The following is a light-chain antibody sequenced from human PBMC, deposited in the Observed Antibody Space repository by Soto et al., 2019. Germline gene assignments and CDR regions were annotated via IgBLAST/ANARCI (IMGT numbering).Light chain of an antibody. J-gene: IGKJ4*01. Sequence: DIQMTQSPSSLSASVGGRVTITCRASQGISNYLAWYQQIPAKVPKLLISAASTLQSGVPSRFSGSGSGTDFTLTISSLQPEDVATYYCQKYTNVPAFGGGTKVEIK. V-gene: IGKV1-27*01. CDR1: QGISNY. CDR3: QKYTNVPA. CDR2: AAS.